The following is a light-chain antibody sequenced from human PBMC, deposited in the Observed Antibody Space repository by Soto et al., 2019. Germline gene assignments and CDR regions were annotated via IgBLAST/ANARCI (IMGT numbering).Light chain of an antibody. CDR3: QQYNDWPLT. CDR1: QSVSTN. CDR2: GAS. V-gene: IGKV3-15*01. J-gene: IGKJ1*01. Sequence: EIVMTQSPCTLSLSPGERATLSCRASQSVSTNLAWYQQIPGQAPRLLIYGASTRATGIPARFSGSGSGTEFTLAISSLQSEDFAVYYCQQYNDWPLTFGLGTKVDIK.